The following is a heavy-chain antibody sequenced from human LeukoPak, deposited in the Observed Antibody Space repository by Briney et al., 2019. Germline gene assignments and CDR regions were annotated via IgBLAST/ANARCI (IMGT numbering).Heavy chain of an antibody. CDR3: ARSGIGERDGTLGVSLDP. Sequence: TLSLTCTVSGGSISSGGYYWSWIRQHPGKGLEWIGYIYYSGSTYYNPSLKSRVTISVDTSKNQFSLKLSSVTAADTAVYYCARSGIGERDGTLGVSLDPSGQGTLVTVSS. J-gene: IGHJ5*02. CDR2: IYYSGST. D-gene: IGHD3-16*01. V-gene: IGHV4-31*03. CDR1: GGSISSGGYY.